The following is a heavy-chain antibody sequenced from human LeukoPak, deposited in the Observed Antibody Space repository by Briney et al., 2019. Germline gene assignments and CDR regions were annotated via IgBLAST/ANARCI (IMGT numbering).Heavy chain of an antibody. D-gene: IGHD4-17*01. CDR3: ASLRAVTTRSGNWFDP. J-gene: IGHJ5*02. CDR1: GGSISNKY. Sequence: SETLSLTCTVSGGSISNKYWSWIRQPPGKGLEWIGYIYYSGSTNYNPSLKSRVTILVDTSKNQFSLKLSSVTAADTAVYYCASLRAVTTRSGNWFDPWGQGTLVTVSS. CDR2: IYYSGST. V-gene: IGHV4-59*12.